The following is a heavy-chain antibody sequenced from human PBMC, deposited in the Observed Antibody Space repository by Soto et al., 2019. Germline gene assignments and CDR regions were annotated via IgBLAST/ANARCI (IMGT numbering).Heavy chain of an antibody. J-gene: IGHJ5*02. CDR2: IYYSGST. CDR1: GGSISSYY. Sequence: SETLSLTCTVSGGSISSYYWSWIRQPPGKGLEWIGYIYYSGSTNYNPSLKSRVTISVDTSKNQFSLKLSSVTAAETAVYYCARDLLRWFDPWGQGTLVTVSS. V-gene: IGHV4-59*01. CDR3: ARDLLRWFDP. D-gene: IGHD2-15*01.